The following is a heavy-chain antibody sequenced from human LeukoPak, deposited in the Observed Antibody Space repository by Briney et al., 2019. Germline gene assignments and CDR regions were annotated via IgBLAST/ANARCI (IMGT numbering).Heavy chain of an antibody. V-gene: IGHV4-59*01. CDR1: GGSISSYY. Sequence: PSKTLSLTCTVSGGSISSYYWSWIRQPPGKGLEWIGYIYYSGSTNYNPSLKSRVTISVDTSKNQFSLKLSSVTAADAAVYYCARYCSGGSCYIDTFDYWGQGTLVTVSS. D-gene: IGHD2-15*01. J-gene: IGHJ4*02. CDR3: ARYCSGGSCYIDTFDY. CDR2: IYYSGST.